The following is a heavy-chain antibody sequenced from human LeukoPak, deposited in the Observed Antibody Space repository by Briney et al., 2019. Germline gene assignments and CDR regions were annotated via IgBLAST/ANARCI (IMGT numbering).Heavy chain of an antibody. CDR1: GYTFISYY. J-gene: IGHJ4*02. D-gene: IGHD3-3*01. Sequence: SVKVSCKASGYTFISYYMHWVRQAPGQGLEWMGGIIPIFGTANYAQKFQGRVTITADESTSTAYMELSSLRSEDTAVYYCASTRAAFPNGDFWSGYYSPPDYWGQGTLVTVSS. CDR2: IIPIFGTA. V-gene: IGHV1-69*13. CDR3: ASTRAAFPNGDFWSGYYSPPDY.